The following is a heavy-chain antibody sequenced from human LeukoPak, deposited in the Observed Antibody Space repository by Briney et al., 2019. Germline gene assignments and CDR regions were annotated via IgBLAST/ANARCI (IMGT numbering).Heavy chain of an antibody. CDR3: AKPEPPYDSSGSPAY. Sequence: PGGSLGLSCAASGFTFSSYGMHWVRQAPGKGLEWVALIWYDGSNKYYADSVKGRFTISRDNSKNTLYLQMNSLRAEDTAVYYCAKPEPPYDSSGSPAYWGQGTLVTVSS. CDR2: IWYDGSNK. J-gene: IGHJ4*02. V-gene: IGHV3-33*06. D-gene: IGHD3-22*01. CDR1: GFTFSSYG.